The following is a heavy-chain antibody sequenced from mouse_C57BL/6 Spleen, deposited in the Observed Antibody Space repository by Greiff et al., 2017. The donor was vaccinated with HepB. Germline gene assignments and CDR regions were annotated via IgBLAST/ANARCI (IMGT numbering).Heavy chain of an antibody. CDR3: TRDGTLSRYDGYSYAIDY. J-gene: IGHJ4*01. CDR1: GFTFSSYA. D-gene: IGHD2-3*01. V-gene: IGHV5-9-1*02. Sequence: EVMLVESGEGLVKPGGSLKLSCAASGFTFSSYAMSWVRQTPEKRLEWVAYISSGGDYIYYADTVKGRYTISRDNARNTLYLQMSSLKSEDTAMYYCTRDGTLSRYDGYSYAIDYWGQGTSVTVSS. CDR2: ISSGGDYI.